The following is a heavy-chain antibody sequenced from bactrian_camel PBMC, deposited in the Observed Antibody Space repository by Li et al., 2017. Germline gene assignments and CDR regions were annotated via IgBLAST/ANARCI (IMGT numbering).Heavy chain of an antibody. Sequence: VQLVESGGGVVHPGESLTLSCTNSGFAFNNKWMHWVRQAPGKGLEWVSSINSGGGSTYYADSVKGRFTISRDNAKNTLYLQLNALKTEDTAMYYCALVGEYWSVMTSWGQGTQVTVS. J-gene: IGHJ4*01. CDR2: INSGGGST. D-gene: IGHD3*01. V-gene: IGHV3S1*01. CDR1: GFAFNNKW. CDR3: ALVGEYWSVMTS.